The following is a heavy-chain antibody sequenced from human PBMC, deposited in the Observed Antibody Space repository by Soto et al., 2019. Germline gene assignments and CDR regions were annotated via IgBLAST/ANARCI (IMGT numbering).Heavy chain of an antibody. CDR2: ISSNGGST. CDR3: ARFSGYYSVY. J-gene: IGHJ4*02. V-gene: IGHV3-64*01. CDR1: GFTFSSYA. Sequence: EVQLVESGGGLVQPGGSLRLSCAASGFTFSSYAMHWVRQAPGKGLEYVSAISSNGGSTYYANSVKGRFTISRDNSKNTLYLQMGSLRAEDMAVYYCARFSGYYSVYWGQGTLVTVSS. D-gene: IGHD3-22*01.